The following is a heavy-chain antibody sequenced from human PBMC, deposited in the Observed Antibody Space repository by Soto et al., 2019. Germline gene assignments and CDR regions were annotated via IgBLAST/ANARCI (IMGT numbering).Heavy chain of an antibody. J-gene: IGHJ6*02. D-gene: IGHD5-12*01. V-gene: IGHV3-30*18. CDR2: TSYDGSNK. CDR3: AKDSGYSGYDVYDYYYGMDV. Sequence: QLVESGGGVVQPGRSLRLSCAASGFTFSLYGMHWVRQAPGKGLEWVAVTSYDGSNKYYADSVKGRFTISRDNSKNTLYLQMNSLRAEDTAVYYCAKDSGYSGYDVYDYYYGMDVWGQGTRVTVSS. CDR1: GFTFSLYG.